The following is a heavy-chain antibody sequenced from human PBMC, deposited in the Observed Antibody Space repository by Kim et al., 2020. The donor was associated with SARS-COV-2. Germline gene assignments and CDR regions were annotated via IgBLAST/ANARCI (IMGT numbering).Heavy chain of an antibody. J-gene: IGHJ4*02. CDR1: GFTFSSYG. CDR3: AKPYSGSYWGYFDY. D-gene: IGHD1-26*01. CDR2: ISYVGNNK. V-gene: IGHV3-30*18. Sequence: GGSLRLSCAASGFTFSSYGMHWVRQAPGKGLEWVAVISYVGNNKYYADSVKGRFTISRDNSKNTLYLQMNSLRAEDTAVYYCAKPYSGSYWGYFDYWGQGTLVTVSS.